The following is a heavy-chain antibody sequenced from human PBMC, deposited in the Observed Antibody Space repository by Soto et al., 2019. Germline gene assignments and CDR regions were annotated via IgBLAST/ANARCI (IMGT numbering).Heavy chain of an antibody. J-gene: IGHJ6*03. V-gene: IGHV1-69*04. D-gene: IGHD6-13*01. CDR3: ARDEVPLIDEWQQLPPDDYYYYMDV. CDR1: GGTFSSYT. Sequence: GASVKVSCKASGGTFSSYTISWVRQAPGQGLEWMGRIIPILGIANYAQKFQGRVTITADKSTSTAYMELSSLRSEDTAVYYCARDEVPLIDEWQQLPPDDYYYYMDVWGKGTTVTVSS. CDR2: IIPILGIA.